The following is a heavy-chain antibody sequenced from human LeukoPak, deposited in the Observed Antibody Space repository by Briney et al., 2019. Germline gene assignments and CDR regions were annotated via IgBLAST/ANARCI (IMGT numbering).Heavy chain of an antibody. J-gene: IGHJ4*02. Sequence: GRSLRLSCAASGFTFSSYWMHWVRQAPGKGLVWVSRINSDGSSTSYADSVKGRFTISRDNAKNTLYLQMNSLRAEDTAVYYCARGDDFWSGYYWPFDYWGQGTLVTVSS. V-gene: IGHV3-74*01. CDR1: GFTFSSYW. D-gene: IGHD3-3*01. CDR3: ARGDDFWSGYYWPFDY. CDR2: INSDGSST.